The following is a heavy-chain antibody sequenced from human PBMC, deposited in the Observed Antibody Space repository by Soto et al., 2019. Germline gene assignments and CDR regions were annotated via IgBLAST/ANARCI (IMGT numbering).Heavy chain of an antibody. CDR1: GGTLSNYA. D-gene: IGHD6-13*01. Sequence: ASVKVSCKASGGTLSNYALSWVRQAPGQGLEWMGGIIPMFGTTSDAQKFQGRVTITADKSTSTAYMELSSLRSEDTAVYYCARGLYSSSSYGLDVWGQGTKVTVYS. J-gene: IGHJ6*02. CDR3: ARGLYSSSSYGLDV. CDR2: IIPMFGTT. V-gene: IGHV1-69*06.